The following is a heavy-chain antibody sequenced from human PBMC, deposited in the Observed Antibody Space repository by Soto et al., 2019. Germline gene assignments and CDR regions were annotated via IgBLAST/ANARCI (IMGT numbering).Heavy chain of an antibody. J-gene: IGHJ5*02. CDR1: GYTFTSYG. CDR3: AREGLRFLGWSSTWKWGWFDP. V-gene: IGHV1-18*04. CDR2: ISAYNGNT. Sequence: QVQLVQSGAEVKKPGASVKVSCKASGYTFTSYGISWVRQAPGQGLEWMGWISAYNGNTNYAQKLQGRVTMTTDTSTSTAYMELRSLRSDDTAVYYCAREGLRFLGWSSTWKWGWFDPWGQGTLVTVSS. D-gene: IGHD3-3*01.